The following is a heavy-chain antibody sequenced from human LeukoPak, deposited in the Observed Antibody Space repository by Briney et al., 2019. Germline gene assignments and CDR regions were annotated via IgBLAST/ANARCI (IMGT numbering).Heavy chain of an antibody. CDR3: ARDAYGYCSSTSCFGYFDY. CDR2: IWYDGSNK. CDR1: GFTFSSYG. Sequence: GGSLRLSCAASGFTFSSYGMHWVRQAPGKGLEWGAVIWYDGSNKYYADSVKGGFTISRDNSKNTLYLQMNSLRAEDTAVYYCARDAYGYCSSTSCFGYFDYWGQGTLVTVSS. J-gene: IGHJ4*02. V-gene: IGHV3-33*01. D-gene: IGHD2-2*01.